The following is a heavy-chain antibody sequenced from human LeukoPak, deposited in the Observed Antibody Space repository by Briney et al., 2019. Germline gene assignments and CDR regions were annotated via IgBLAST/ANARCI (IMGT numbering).Heavy chain of an antibody. CDR2: INHSGCT. J-gene: IGHJ4*02. Sequence: SEALSLTCAVYGGSFSGYYWSWIRQPPGKGLEWIGEINHSGCTNYNPSLKSRVTISVDTSKNQFSLKLSSVTAADTAVYYCARGRWKMDIVVVPAARFDYWGQGTLVTVSS. CDR3: ARGRWKMDIVVVPAARFDY. V-gene: IGHV4-34*01. D-gene: IGHD2-2*03. CDR1: GGSFSGYY.